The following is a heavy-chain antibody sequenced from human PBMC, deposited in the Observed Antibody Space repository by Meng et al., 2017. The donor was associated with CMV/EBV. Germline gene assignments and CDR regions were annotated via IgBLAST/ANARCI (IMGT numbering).Heavy chain of an antibody. V-gene: IGHV3-15*01. CDR3: TTDFILMVYDAVDWA. CDR2: IKSKTDGGTT. J-gene: IGHJ5*02. CDR1: GFTFSNAW. D-gene: IGHD2-8*01. Sequence: GESLKISCAASGFTFSNAWMSWVRQAPGKGPEWVGRIKSKTDGGTTDYAAPVKGRFTISRDDSKNTLYLQMNSLKTEDTAVYYCTTDFILMVYDAVDWAWGQGTLVTVSS.